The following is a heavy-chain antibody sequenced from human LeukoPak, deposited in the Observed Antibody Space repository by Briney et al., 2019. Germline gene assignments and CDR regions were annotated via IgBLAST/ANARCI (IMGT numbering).Heavy chain of an antibody. CDR3: ARERDYPDAFDI. Sequence: GGSLRLSCAASGFTVSSNYMSWVRQAPGKGLEWVSVIYSGGGTYYADSVKGRFTISRDNSKNTLYLQMNSLRAEDTAVYYCARERDYPDAFDIWGQGTMVTVSS. V-gene: IGHV3-53*01. CDR1: GFTVSSNY. D-gene: IGHD4-11*01. J-gene: IGHJ3*02. CDR2: IYSGGGT.